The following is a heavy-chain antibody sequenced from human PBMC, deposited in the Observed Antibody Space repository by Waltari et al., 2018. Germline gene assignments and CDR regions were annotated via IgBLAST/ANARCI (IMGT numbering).Heavy chain of an antibody. Sequence: EVQLVQSGAEVKKPGESLKISCKGSGYSFTSYWIGWVRQMPGKGRGLMWFIYPGASDTRYSPSFQGHVTISADKSISTAYLQCSSLKASDTAMYYCARPIAAAGTSDAFDIWGQGTMVTVSS. D-gene: IGHD6-13*01. CDR3: ARPIAAAGTSDAFDI. CDR1: GYSFTSYW. J-gene: IGHJ3*02. V-gene: IGHV5-51*03. CDR2: IYPGASDT.